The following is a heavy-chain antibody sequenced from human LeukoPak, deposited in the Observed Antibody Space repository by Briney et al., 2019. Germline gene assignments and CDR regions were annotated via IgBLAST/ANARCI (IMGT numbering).Heavy chain of an antibody. J-gene: IGHJ4*02. CDR1: GYSFPTSG. CDR3: ARGVYCCGYYYGWYFDY. D-gene: IGHD3-10*01. CDR2: ISPYSGNA. Sequence: ASVKVSCKASGYSFPTSGITWVRQAPGQGLEWLGWISPYSGNAHYAQKVQGRLTMTTDTSTSTAYMELRSLRSDDTAVYYCARGVYCCGYYYGWYFDYWGQGTLVTVSS. V-gene: IGHV1-18*01.